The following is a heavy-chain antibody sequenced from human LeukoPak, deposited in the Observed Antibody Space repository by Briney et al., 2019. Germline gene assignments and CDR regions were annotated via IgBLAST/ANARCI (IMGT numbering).Heavy chain of an antibody. D-gene: IGHD1-26*01. CDR1: GGSISYYY. Sequence: SETLSLTRTVCGGSISYYYWSWIRQPPGKGLEWLGYIYYSGSTKYNPSLKSRVTISVDTSKNQFSLKLSSVTAADTAVYYCARLFSGSYATWGQGTLVTVSS. CDR2: IYYSGST. J-gene: IGHJ5*02. V-gene: IGHV4-59*08. CDR3: ARLFSGSYAT.